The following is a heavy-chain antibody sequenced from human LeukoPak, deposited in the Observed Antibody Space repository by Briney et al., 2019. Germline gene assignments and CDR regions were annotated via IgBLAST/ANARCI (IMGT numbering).Heavy chain of an antibody. D-gene: IGHD3-10*01. Sequence: PGGSLRLSCAAFGFIFSRYVMHWVRQAPGKGLEWVTVISYEGKNKYYADSVKGRFTISRDNSKNTLYLEMNSLRPEDTAVYFCAKEKDYYVSGSNSDWGQGTLVTVSS. CDR2: ISYEGKNK. J-gene: IGHJ4*02. V-gene: IGHV3-30*18. CDR3: AKEKDYYVSGSNSD. CDR1: GFIFSRYV.